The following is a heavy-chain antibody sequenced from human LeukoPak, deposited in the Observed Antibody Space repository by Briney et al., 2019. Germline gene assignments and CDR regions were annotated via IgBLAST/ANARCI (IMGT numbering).Heavy chain of an antibody. CDR1: GFTFSGYE. Sequence: GGSLRLSCAAPGFTFSGYEMNWVRQAPGKGLEWVSYISSSGSTIYYADSVKGRFTISRDNAKNSLYLQMSSLRAEDTAVYYCAKRANYYGSGTYYNWYFDLWGRGTLVTVSS. D-gene: IGHD3-10*01. V-gene: IGHV3-48*03. CDR3: AKRANYYGSGTYYNWYFDL. J-gene: IGHJ2*01. CDR2: ISSSGSTI.